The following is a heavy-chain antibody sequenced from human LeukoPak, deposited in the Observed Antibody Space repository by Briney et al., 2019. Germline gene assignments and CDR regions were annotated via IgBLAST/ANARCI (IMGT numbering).Heavy chain of an antibody. CDR3: ARAASLGGDYGVDV. J-gene: IGHJ6*02. CDR2: ISSSSSYI. D-gene: IGHD2-21*01. CDR1: GFTFSSYS. Sequence: GGSLRLSCAASGFTFSSYSMNWVRQAPGKGLEWVSSISSSSSYIYYADSVKGRFTISRDNAKNSLYLQMNSLRAEDTAVYYCARAASLGGDYGVDVWGQGTTVTVSS. V-gene: IGHV3-21*01.